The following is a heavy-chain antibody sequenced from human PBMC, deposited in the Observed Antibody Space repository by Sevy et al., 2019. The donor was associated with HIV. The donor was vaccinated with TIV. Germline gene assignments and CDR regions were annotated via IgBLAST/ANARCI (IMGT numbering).Heavy chain of an antibody. D-gene: IGHD3-22*01. CDR1: GFTFSSYW. Sequence: GESLKISCAASGFTFSSYWMTWVRQAPGKGLEWVANIKQDMSEKYHADSVKGRFTISRDNARNSLYLQMESLRAEDTAVYYCARAQQVTMLVVIGGLYFDFWGQGTLVTVSS. CDR2: IKQDMSEK. J-gene: IGHJ4*02. CDR3: ARAQQVTMLVVIGGLYFDF. V-gene: IGHV3-7*01.